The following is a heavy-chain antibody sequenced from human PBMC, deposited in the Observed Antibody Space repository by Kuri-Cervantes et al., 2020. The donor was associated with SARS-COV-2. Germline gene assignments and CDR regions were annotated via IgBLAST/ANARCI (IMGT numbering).Heavy chain of an antibody. CDR2: ISSSSSYI. Sequence: GESLKISCAASGFTFSSYSMNWVRQAPGKGLEWVSSISSSSSYIYYADSVKGRFTISRDNAKNSLYLQMNSLRAEDTAVYYCARIIGYSSGRHYYYYGMDVWGQGTTVTVSS. D-gene: IGHD6-19*01. CDR1: GFTFSSYS. V-gene: IGHV3-21*01. J-gene: IGHJ6*02. CDR3: ARIIGYSSGRHYYYYGMDV.